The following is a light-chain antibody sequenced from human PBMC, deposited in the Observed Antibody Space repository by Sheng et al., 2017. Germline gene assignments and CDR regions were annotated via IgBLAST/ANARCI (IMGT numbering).Light chain of an antibody. V-gene: IGLV2-11*01. Sequence: QSALTQPRSVSGSPGQSVTISCTGTSSDVGGYNYVSWYQHHPGKAPKFMIYDVNKRPSGVPDRFFGSKSGNTASLTISGLQAEDEADYYCCSYAGNSVVF. CDR2: DVN. J-gene: IGLJ2*01. CDR3: CSYAGNSVV. CDR1: SSDVGGYNY.